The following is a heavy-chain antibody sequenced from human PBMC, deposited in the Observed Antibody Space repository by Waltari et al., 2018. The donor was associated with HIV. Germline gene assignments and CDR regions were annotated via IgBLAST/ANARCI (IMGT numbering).Heavy chain of an antibody. J-gene: IGHJ4*02. CDR1: GGSISSGDYS. CDR3: ARNYYDSSGYYYGFDY. CDR2: IYYSGST. V-gene: IGHV4-30-4*08. D-gene: IGHD3-22*01. Sequence: QVQLQESGPGLVKPSQTLSLTCTVSGGSISSGDYSWNWSRQPPGKGLEWIGYIYYSGSTYYNPSLKSRVAISVDRSKNQFSLKLSSVTAADTAVYYCARNYYDSSGYYYGFDYWGQGTLVTVSS.